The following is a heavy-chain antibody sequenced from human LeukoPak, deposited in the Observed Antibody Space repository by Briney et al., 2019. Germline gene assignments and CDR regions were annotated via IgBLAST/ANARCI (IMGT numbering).Heavy chain of an antibody. D-gene: IGHD3-22*01. CDR3: ARAGSGYSFDI. CDR1: GASFSSYY. CDR2: MYYSGST. V-gene: IGHV4-59*01. J-gene: IGHJ3*02. Sequence: PSETLSLTCTVSGASFSSYYWSWIRQPPGKGLEWIGYMYYSGSTNYNPSLKSRVTISVDTSKNQFSLKLSSVTAADTAVYYCARAGSGYSFDIWGQGTMVTVSS.